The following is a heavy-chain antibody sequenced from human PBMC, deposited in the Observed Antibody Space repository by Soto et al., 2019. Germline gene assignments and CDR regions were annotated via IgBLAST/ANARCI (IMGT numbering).Heavy chain of an antibody. CDR3: ASGRRMYYYDNSDYSPFDT. CDR1: SRSVSSGDYY. CDR2: IYNRGST. Sequence: ETLSLTCTVSSRSVSSGDYYWSWIRQPPGKGLEWIGYIYNRGSTKYKPSLKSRVTISVDTSKNQFSLKLRSVTAADTAVYYCASGRRMYYYDNSDYSPFDTWGQETVLTVSS. J-gene: IGHJ4*02. D-gene: IGHD3-22*01. V-gene: IGHV4-61*08.